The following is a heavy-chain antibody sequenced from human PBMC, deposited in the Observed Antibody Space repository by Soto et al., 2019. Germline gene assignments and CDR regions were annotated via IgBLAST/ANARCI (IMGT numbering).Heavy chain of an antibody. CDR1: GGSFSDYI. D-gene: IGHD3-9*01. CDR2: INHSGSA. J-gene: IGHJ6*02. Sequence: SETLSLTCDVYGGSFSDYIWTWIRQTPGKGLKWIGQINHSGSANYNPSLKSRVTISVHTSSSQFSLKLSAVTAADTAVYYCARHGRYYDILTGYYGGSDYYYYGMDVWGQGTTVTVSS. V-gene: IGHV4-34*01. CDR3: ARHGRYYDILTGYYGGSDYYYYGMDV.